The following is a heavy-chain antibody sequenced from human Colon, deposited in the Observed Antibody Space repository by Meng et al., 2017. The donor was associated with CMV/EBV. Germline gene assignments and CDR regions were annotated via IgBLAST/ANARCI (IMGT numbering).Heavy chain of an antibody. CDR3: ARERIVEVPAAAYFQH. Sequence: GESLKISCAASGFTFSIYSMNWVRQAPGKGLEWVSYISSRSSTIYYADSVKGRFTISRENAKNSVYLQMNSLRAEDTAIYYCARERIVEVPAAAYFQHWGQDTLVTVSS. CDR2: ISSRSSTI. V-gene: IGHV3-48*04. J-gene: IGHJ1*01. D-gene: IGHD2-2*01. CDR1: GFTFSIYS.